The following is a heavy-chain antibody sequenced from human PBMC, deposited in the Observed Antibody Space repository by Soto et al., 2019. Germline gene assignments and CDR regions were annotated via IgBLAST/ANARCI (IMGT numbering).Heavy chain of an antibody. CDR2: ISGKNGNT. V-gene: IGHV1-18*04. D-gene: IGHD2-15*01. CDR1: GYTFISYG. CDR3: ARVSSSIVVVPDYGMDV. J-gene: IGHJ6*02. Sequence: QVQLVQSGVEVKKPGASVKVSCKASGYTFISYGISWVRQAPGQGLEWMGWISGKNGNTNYAQKLPGRVTLTTDTSTSTAYMELRSLRSDDTAVYYCARVSSSIVVVPDYGMDVWGQGTTVTVSS.